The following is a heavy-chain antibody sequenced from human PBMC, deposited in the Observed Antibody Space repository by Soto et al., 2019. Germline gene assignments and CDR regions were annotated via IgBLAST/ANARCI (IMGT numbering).Heavy chain of an antibody. J-gene: IGHJ5*02. Sequence: GESLKISCRTSGYKFTSYWIAWVRQMPGKGLEWMGIIFPSDSDTRYSPSFQGQVTISADRSTSTVFLQWASLKASDTAVYFCARKDKSGYFNWFDPWGQGTLVTV. CDR1: GYKFTSYW. V-gene: IGHV5-51*01. CDR3: ARKDKSGYFNWFDP. D-gene: IGHD3-22*01. CDR2: IFPSDSDT.